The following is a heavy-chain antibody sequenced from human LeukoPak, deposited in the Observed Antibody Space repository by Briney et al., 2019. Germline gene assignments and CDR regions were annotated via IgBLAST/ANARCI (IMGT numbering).Heavy chain of an antibody. CDR3: ARGWDTVVVPAAMSLDYYYYGMDV. V-gene: IGHV4-34*01. CDR2: INHSGST. D-gene: IGHD2-2*01. Sequence: PSETLSLTCAVYGGSFSGYYWSWIRQPPGKGLEWIGEINHSGSTNYNPSLKSRVTISVDTSKNQFSLKLSSVTAADTAVYYCARGWDTVVVPAAMSLDYYYYGMDVWGKGTTVTVSS. CDR1: GGSFSGYY. J-gene: IGHJ6*04.